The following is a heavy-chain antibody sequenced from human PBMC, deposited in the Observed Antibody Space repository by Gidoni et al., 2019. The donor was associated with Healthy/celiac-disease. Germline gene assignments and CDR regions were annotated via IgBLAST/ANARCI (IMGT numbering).Heavy chain of an antibody. Sequence: QVQLQQWGAGLLKPSETLSLTCAAYGCSFRGYSWSWIRQPPGKGLEWIGEINHSGSNNYNPSLKSRVTISVDTSKNQFSLKMSSVTAADTAVYYCARDNIVVVAAAIGPFDGMDVWGQGTTVTVSS. CDR3: ARDNIVVVAAAIGPFDGMDV. V-gene: IGHV4-34*01. D-gene: IGHD2-2*02. CDR1: GCSFRGYS. J-gene: IGHJ6*02. CDR2: INHSGSN.